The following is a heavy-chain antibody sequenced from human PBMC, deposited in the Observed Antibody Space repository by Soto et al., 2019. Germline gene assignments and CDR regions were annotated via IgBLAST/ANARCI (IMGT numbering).Heavy chain of an antibody. CDR3: ARDSGPWDY. CDR1: GFTFSSYA. D-gene: IGHD1-1*01. CDR2: IYSGGST. V-gene: IGHV3-66*01. Sequence: GGSLRLSCAASGFTFSSYAMSWVRQAPGRGLEWVSVIYSGGSTYYADSVKGRFTISRDNSKNTLYLQMNSLRAEDTAVYYCARDSGPWDYWGQGTLVTVSS. J-gene: IGHJ4*02.